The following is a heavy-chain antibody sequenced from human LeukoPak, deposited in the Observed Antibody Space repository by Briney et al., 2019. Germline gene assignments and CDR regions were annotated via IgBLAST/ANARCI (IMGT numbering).Heavy chain of an antibody. CDR2: ITSSSSYT. V-gene: IGHV3-21*01. Sequence: GGSLRLSCAASGFTFSTYNMNWVRQAPGKGLEWVSSITSSSSYTFYADSVKGRFTISRDNAKNSLYLQMNSLRAEDTAIYYCARDPYNGNYGDSYYYYMDVWDKGTTVTVSS. CDR3: ARDPYNGNYGDSYYYYMDV. CDR1: GFTFSTYN. D-gene: IGHD1-26*01. J-gene: IGHJ6*03.